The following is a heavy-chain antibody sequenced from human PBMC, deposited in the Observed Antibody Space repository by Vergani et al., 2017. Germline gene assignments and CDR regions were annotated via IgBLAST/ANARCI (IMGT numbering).Heavy chain of an antibody. Sequence: EVQLVESGEGLVQPGGSLRLSCAASGFTFSSYAMHWVRQAPGKGLEYVSAISSNGGSTYYADSVKGRFTISRDNSKNTLYLQMGSLRAEDTAVYYCARERDDYVWGSFLDYWGQGTLVTVSS. CDR2: ISSNGGST. CDR3: ARERDDYVWGSFLDY. CDR1: GFTFSSYA. V-gene: IGHV3-64*02. J-gene: IGHJ4*02. D-gene: IGHD3-16*01.